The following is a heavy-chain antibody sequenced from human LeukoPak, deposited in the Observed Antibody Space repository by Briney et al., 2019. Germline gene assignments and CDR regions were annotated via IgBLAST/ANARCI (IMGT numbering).Heavy chain of an antibody. D-gene: IGHD1-14*01. Sequence: KASETLSLTCTVSGGSISSYYWSWIRQPPGKGLEWIGYIYYSGSTNYNPSLKSRVTISVDTSKNQFSLKLSSVTAADTAVYYCARDQGIWYFDLWGRGTLVTVPS. CDR1: GGSISSYY. CDR2: IYYSGST. V-gene: IGHV4-59*01. J-gene: IGHJ2*01. CDR3: ARDQGIWYFDL.